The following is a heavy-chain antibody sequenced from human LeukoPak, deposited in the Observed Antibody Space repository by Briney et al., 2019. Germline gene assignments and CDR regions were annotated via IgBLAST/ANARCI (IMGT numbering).Heavy chain of an antibody. V-gene: IGHV4-38-2*01. J-gene: IGHJ5*02. D-gene: IGHD4-17*01. CDR3: ARVRLSTVMNLPFDP. CDR1: GYSISSGYS. CDR2: YYHSGST. Sequence: SETLSLTSAVSGYSISSGYSWGWIGQPPGKGLEWIGNYYHSGSTYYNPSLKSRVTISVDTSKNQFSLKLRSVTAADTAVYYCARVRLSTVMNLPFDPWGQGTLVTVSS.